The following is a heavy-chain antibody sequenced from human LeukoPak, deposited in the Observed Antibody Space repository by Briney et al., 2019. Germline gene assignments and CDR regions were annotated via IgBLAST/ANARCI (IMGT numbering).Heavy chain of an antibody. CDR3: ARGDRRRPPSSIGWYSENIFDY. V-gene: IGHV1-46*01. J-gene: IGHJ4*02. D-gene: IGHD6-13*01. CDR2: INPSGAST. Sequence: ASVKVSCKASGYTFTDFYMNWVRQAPGQGLEWMGIINPSGASTRYEQKFQGRVTMTRDASTSTVYMELSSLRSEDTAVYYCARGDRRRPPSSIGWYSENIFDYWGQGTLLTVSS. CDR1: GYTFTDFY.